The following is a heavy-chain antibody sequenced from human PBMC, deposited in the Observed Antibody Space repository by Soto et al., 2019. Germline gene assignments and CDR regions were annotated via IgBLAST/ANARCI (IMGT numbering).Heavy chain of an antibody. J-gene: IGHJ4*02. Sequence: PGGSLRLSCAASGFTFSNAWMSWVRQAPGKGLEWVGRIKSKTDGGTTDYAAPVKSRFTISRDDSKNTLYLQMNSLKTEDTAVYYCARGRPGYGEYDYWGQGTLVTSPQ. V-gene: IGHV3-15*01. CDR1: GFTFSNAW. D-gene: IGHD4-17*01. CDR3: ARGRPGYGEYDY. CDR2: IKSKTDGGTT.